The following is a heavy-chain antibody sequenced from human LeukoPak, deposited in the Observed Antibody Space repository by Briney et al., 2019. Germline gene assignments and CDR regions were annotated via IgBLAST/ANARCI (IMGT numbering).Heavy chain of an antibody. CDR3: AKVQEMDTILPPFHY. D-gene: IGHD5-24*01. CDR2: ISGSGGNT. J-gene: IGHJ4*02. CDR1: GFTLSNYA. V-gene: IGHV3-23*01. Sequence: PGGSLRLSCAASGFTLSNYARSWVRQGPGKGLEWVSDISGSGGNTFYADSVKGRFTISRDNSKNTLYLQVNSLRAADTAIYYCAKVQEMDTILPPFHYWGQGTLVTVSS.